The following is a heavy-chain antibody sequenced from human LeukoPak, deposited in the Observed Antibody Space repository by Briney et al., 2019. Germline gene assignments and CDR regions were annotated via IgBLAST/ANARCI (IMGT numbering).Heavy chain of an antibody. Sequence: ASVKVSCKASGYTFTTYAMNWVRQAPGQGLEWMGWINTNTGNPIYAQGFTGRFVFSLDTSVSTAYLQISSLKAEDTAVYYCARDVYAKYDYVWGSYRTPGDYWGQGTLVTVSS. CDR2: INTNTGNP. J-gene: IGHJ4*02. D-gene: IGHD3-16*02. V-gene: IGHV7-4-1*02. CDR3: ARDVYAKYDYVWGSYRTPGDY. CDR1: GYTFTTYA.